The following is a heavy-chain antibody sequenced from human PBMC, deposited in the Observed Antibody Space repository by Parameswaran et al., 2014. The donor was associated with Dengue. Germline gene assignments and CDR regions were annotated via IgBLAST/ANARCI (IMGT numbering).Heavy chain of an antibody. J-gene: IGHJ4*02. D-gene: IGHD6-13*01. V-gene: IGHV4-59*08. CDR2: IYYSGST. Sequence: SETLSLTCTVSGGSISSYYWSWIRQPPGKGLEWIGYIYYSGSTNYNPSLKSRVTISVDTSKNQFSLKLSSVTAADTAVYYCARGTSAALGLFDYWGQGTLVTVSS. CDR1: GGSISSYY. CDR3: ARGTSAALGLFDY.